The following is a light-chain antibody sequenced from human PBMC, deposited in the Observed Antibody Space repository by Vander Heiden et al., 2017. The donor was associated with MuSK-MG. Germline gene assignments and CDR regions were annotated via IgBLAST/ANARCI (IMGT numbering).Light chain of an antibody. CDR3: QQGYSARLT. Sequence: DIQMTQSPSSLSASVGGRVTITCRASQSISTLLNWYQQKPGKAPKLLIYAASSLQSGVPPRFSGSGSGTEFTLTISSLQPEDFAAYYCQQGYSARLTFGGGTKVEVK. J-gene: IGKJ4*01. CDR1: QSISTL. V-gene: IGKV1-39*01. CDR2: AAS.